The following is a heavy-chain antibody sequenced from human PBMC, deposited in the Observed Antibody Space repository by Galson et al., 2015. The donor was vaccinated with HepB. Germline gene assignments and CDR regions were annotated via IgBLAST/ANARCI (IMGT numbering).Heavy chain of an antibody. V-gene: IGHV1-2*06. CDR1: GYTFTGYY. CDR3: ARANPDYYYYGMDV. Sequence: SVKVSCKASGYTFTGYYMHWVRQAPGQGLEWMGRINPNSGGTNYAQKFQGRVTMTRDTSISTAYMELSRLRSDDTAVYYCARANPDYYYYGMDVWGQGTTVTVSS. J-gene: IGHJ6*02. CDR2: INPNSGGT.